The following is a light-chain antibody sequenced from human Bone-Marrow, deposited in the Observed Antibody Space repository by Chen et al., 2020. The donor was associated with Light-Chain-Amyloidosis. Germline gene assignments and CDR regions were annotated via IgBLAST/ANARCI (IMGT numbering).Light chain of an antibody. CDR3: QVWDRSSDRPV. V-gene: IGLV3-21*02. CDR2: DDS. CDR1: NIGATS. J-gene: IGLJ3*02. Sequence: SYVLTQPNSVSVAPGQTAPIACGGNNIGATSVPWYQQTPGQAPLLVVYDDSGRPSGIPERLSGSNSGNTATLTISRVEAGDEADYYCQVWDRSSDRPVFGGGTKLTVL.